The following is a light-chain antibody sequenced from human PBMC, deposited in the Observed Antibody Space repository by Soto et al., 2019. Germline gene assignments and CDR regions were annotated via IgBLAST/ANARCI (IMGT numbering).Light chain of an antibody. CDR1: QSLLHSNGYNY. CDR3: MQALQTPWT. J-gene: IGKJ1*01. V-gene: IGKV2-28*01. CDR2: LDS. Sequence: DLVMTQSPLSLPVTPGEPASISCRSSQSLLHSNGYNYLDWYLQKPGQSPQLLIYLDSNRASGVSDSFSGSGSGTDFTLKISRAEAEDVGVYYCMQALQTPWTFGQGTKVEIK.